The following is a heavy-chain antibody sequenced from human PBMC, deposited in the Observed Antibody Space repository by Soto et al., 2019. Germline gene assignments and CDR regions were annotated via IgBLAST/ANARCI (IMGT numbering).Heavy chain of an antibody. D-gene: IGHD5-18*01. J-gene: IGHJ4*02. CDR3: ARDPYTAMAPNRFDY. V-gene: IGHV1-46*03. Sequence: QVQLVQSGAEVKKPGASVKVSCKASGYTFTSYYLHCVRQAPGQGLEWMGIINPSGGSSSYAQKFQGRVTMTRDTSTSTVYMELSSLRSEDTAVYYCARDPYTAMAPNRFDYWGQGTLVTVSS. CDR1: GYTFTSYY. CDR2: INPSGGSS.